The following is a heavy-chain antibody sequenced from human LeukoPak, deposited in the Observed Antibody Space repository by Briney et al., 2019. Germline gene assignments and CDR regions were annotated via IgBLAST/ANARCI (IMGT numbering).Heavy chain of an antibody. CDR3: ARSPTPLNHFDY. V-gene: IGHV4-31*03. J-gene: IGHJ4*02. Sequence: SGTLSLTCTVSGGSLRSGGYYWSWIRQHPGKGLEWIGYIYYSGSTSHNPSLKSRVTISVDTSKNQFSLKLSSVTAADTAVYYCARSPTPLNHFDYWGQGTLVTVSS. D-gene: IGHD1-14*01. CDR2: IYYSGST. CDR1: GGSLRSGGYY.